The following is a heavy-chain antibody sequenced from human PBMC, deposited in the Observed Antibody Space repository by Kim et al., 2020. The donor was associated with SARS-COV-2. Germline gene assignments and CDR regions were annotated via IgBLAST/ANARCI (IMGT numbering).Heavy chain of an antibody. CDR3: ARGLPEGYPNWFDP. CDR2: MNPNSGNT. CDR1: GYTFTSYD. J-gene: IGHJ5*02. D-gene: IGHD2-15*01. V-gene: IGHV1-8*01. Sequence: ASVKVSCKASGYTFTSYDINWVRQATGQGLEWMGWMNPNSGNTGYAQKFQGRVTMTRNTSISTAYMELSSLRSEDTAVYYCARGLPEGYPNWFDPWGQGTLVTVSS.